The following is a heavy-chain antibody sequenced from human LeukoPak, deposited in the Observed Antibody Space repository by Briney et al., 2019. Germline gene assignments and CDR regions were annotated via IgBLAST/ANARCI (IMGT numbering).Heavy chain of an antibody. Sequence: ASVTVSCKASGYTFTSYAMNWVRQAPGQGLEWMGWINTNTGNPTYAQGFTGRFVFSLDTSVSTAYLQISSLKAEDTAVYYCAREGYDSSGYYSQLDYWGQGTLVTVSS. CDR1: GYTFTSYA. D-gene: IGHD3-22*01. CDR3: AREGYDSSGYYSQLDY. CDR2: INTNTGNP. V-gene: IGHV7-4-1*02. J-gene: IGHJ4*02.